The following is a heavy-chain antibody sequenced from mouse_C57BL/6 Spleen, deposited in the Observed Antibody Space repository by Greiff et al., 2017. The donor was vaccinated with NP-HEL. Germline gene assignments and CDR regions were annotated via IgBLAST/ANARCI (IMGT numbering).Heavy chain of an antibody. Sequence: EVQLQQSGPELVKPGASVKISCKASGYTFTDYYMNWVKQSHGKSLEWIGDINPNNGGTSYNQKFKGKATLTVDKSSSTAYMELRSLTSEDSAVYYCARTDYGSSMYYFDYWGQGTTLTVSS. CDR2: INPNNGGT. CDR3: ARTDYGSSMYYFDY. J-gene: IGHJ2*01. D-gene: IGHD1-1*01. CDR1: GYTFTDYY. V-gene: IGHV1-26*01.